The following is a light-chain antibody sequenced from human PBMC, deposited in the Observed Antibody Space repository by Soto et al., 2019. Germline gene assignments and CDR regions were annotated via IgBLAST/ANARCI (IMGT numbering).Light chain of an antibody. CDR2: DAS. CDR3: QQYSSMLS. Sequence: DIPMTQSPSSLSASVGDRVTIACQSSHDGSWILNWFQQKPGEAPKLLIYDASNLERGVPSRFSGSGSGTDFTLTISSLQPEDVATYYCQQYSSMLSFGGGTEVDLK. J-gene: IGKJ4*01. V-gene: IGKV1-33*01. CDR1: HDGSWI.